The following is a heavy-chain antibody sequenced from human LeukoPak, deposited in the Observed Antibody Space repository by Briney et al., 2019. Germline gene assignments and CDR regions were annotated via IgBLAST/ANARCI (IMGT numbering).Heavy chain of an antibody. J-gene: IGHJ3*02. CDR2: IYYSGST. CDR3: ARSYDFWSSYDAFDI. CDR1: GGSISSYY. D-gene: IGHD3-3*01. V-gene: IGHV4-59*01. Sequence: SETLSLTCTVSGGSISSYYWSWIRQPPGKGLEWIGYIYYSGSTNYNPSLKSRVTISVDTSKNQFSLKLSSVTTADTAVYYCARSYDFWSSYDAFDIWGQGTMVTVSS.